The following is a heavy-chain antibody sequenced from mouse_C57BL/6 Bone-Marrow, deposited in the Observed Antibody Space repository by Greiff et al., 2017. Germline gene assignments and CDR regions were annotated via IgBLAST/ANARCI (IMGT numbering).Heavy chain of an antibody. CDR2: INPYNGGT. D-gene: IGHD1-1*01. J-gene: IGHJ3*01. CDR3: ASALYYYGSSPWFAY. Sequence: VQLQQSGPVLVKPGASVKMSCKASGYTFTDYYMNWVKQSPGKSLEWIGVINPYNGGTSYNQKFKGKATLTVDNASSTAYMELNSLTSEDSAVYYCASALYYYGSSPWFAYWGQGTLVTVAA. CDR1: GYTFTDYY. V-gene: IGHV1-19*01.